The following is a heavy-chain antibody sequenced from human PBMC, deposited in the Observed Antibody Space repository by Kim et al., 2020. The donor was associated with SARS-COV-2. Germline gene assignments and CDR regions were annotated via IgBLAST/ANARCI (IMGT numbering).Heavy chain of an antibody. CDR3: ARSPAGYNWNYVEPYGMDV. Sequence: GGSLRLSCAASGFTFSSYDMHWVRQATGKGLEWVSAIGTAGDPYYPGSVKGRFTISRENAKNSLYLQMNSLRAGDTAVYYCARSPAGYNWNYVEPYGMDVWGQGTTVTVSS. D-gene: IGHD1-7*01. V-gene: IGHV3-13*05. J-gene: IGHJ6*02. CDR2: IGTAGDP. CDR1: GFTFSSYD.